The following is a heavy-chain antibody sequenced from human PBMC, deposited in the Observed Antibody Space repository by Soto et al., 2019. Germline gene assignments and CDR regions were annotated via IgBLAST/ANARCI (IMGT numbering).Heavy chain of an antibody. J-gene: IGHJ1*01. CDR3: AKEDIVVVVAAPRIEYFQH. CDR1: GFTFSSYA. Sequence: EVQLLESGGGLVQPGGSLRLSCAASGFTFSSYAMSWVRQAPGKGLEWVSAISGSGGSTYYADSVKGRFTISRDNSKNTLYLQMNSLRAEDTAVYYCAKEDIVVVVAAPRIEYFQHWGHGTLVTVSP. V-gene: IGHV3-23*01. D-gene: IGHD2-15*01. CDR2: ISGSGGST.